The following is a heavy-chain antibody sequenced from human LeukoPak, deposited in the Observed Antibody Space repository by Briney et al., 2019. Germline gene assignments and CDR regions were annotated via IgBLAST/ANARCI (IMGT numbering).Heavy chain of an antibody. CDR3: ARDTPFGVADAFDI. CDR2: IYYSGST. CDR1: GGSISSYY. J-gene: IGHJ3*02. D-gene: IGHD2/OR15-2a*01. Sequence: SETLSLTCSVSGGSISSYYWSWIRQPPGKGLEWIGYIYYSGSTNYNPSLKSRVTISVDTSKNHFSLKLSSVTAADTAVYYCARDTPFGVADAFDIWGQGTMVTVSS. V-gene: IGHV4-59*01.